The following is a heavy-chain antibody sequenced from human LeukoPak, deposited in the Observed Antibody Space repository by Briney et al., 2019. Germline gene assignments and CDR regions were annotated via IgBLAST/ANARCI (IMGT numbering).Heavy chain of an antibody. CDR1: GGSISTYY. Sequence: SETLSLTCTVSGGSISTYYWSWIRQPPGKGLEWIGYIYHSGSTNYNPSLKSRVTISVDTSKNQFSLKLSSVTAADTAVYYCARATTSRYSSSWKSNWFDPWGQGTLVTVSS. J-gene: IGHJ5*02. V-gene: IGHV4-59*12. CDR3: ARATTSRYSSSWKSNWFDP. CDR2: IYHSGST. D-gene: IGHD6-13*01.